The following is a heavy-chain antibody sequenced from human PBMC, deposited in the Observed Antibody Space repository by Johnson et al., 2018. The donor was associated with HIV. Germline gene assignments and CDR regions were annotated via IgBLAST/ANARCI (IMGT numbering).Heavy chain of an antibody. CDR1: GFIFSSYG. J-gene: IGHJ3*02. Sequence: QVQLVESGGGVVQRGGSLRLACAASGFIFSSYGMHWVRQAPGKGLEWVAFIRFDGSNKYYADSVKGRFTISRDNSKNTLYLQMNSLRAEDTAVYYCARDLGGGYSSSTYAFDIWGQGTMVTVSS. CDR3: ARDLGGGYSSSTYAFDI. V-gene: IGHV3-30*02. CDR2: IRFDGSNK. D-gene: IGHD6-6*01.